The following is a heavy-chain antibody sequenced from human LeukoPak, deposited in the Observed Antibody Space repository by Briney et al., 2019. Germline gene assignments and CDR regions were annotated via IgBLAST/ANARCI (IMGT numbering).Heavy chain of an antibody. V-gene: IGHV3-21*01. CDR1: GFTFSSFS. Sequence: PGGSLRLSCAASGFTFSSFSMDWVRQAPGKGLEWVSSISSSSSSIYYADSVKGRFTISRDNASNSLYLQMNSLRAEDTAVYYCARGSEAVGTSPRYYYYGMDVWGQGTTVTVSS. J-gene: IGHJ6*02. CDR3: ARGSEAVGTSPRYYYYGMDV. CDR2: ISSSSSSI. D-gene: IGHD6-13*01.